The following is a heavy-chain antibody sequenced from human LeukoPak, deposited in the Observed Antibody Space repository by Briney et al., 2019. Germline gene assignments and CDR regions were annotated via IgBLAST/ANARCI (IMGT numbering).Heavy chain of an antibody. CDR2: VSPNSGNT. J-gene: IGHJ5*02. CDR1: GYTFTSYD. V-gene: IGHV1-8*01. Sequence: VASVKVSCKASGYTFTSYDINWVRQATGQGLEWMGWVSPNSGNTGYAQKFQGRVTMTRNTSISTAYMELSSLRSEDTAVYYCARQSWGPITIENWFDPWGQGTLVTVSS. D-gene: IGHD1-14*01. CDR3: ARQSWGPITIENWFDP.